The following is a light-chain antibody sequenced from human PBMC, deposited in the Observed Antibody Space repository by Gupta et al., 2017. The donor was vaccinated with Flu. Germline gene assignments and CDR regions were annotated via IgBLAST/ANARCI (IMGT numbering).Light chain of an antibody. CDR2: QDS. Sequence: SYELNQPPSLSVSPGQTASITCAGDKLGDKFVCWYQQKPGQSPLLVLYQDSKRPSGIPARFSGSNSGNTATLTISGTQAMDEADYYCQAWVSSTYVVFGGGTKLTVL. V-gene: IGLV3-1*01. CDR1: KLGDKF. CDR3: QAWVSSTYVV. J-gene: IGLJ3*02.